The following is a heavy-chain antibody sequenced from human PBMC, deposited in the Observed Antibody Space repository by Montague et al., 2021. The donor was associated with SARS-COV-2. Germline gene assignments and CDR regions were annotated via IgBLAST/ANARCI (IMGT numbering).Heavy chain of an antibody. V-gene: IGHV4-39*02. CDR1: GGSISSPDYY. CDR2: ISYTGRT. Sequence: SETLSLTCTVSGGSISSPDYYWGWIRQSPGKELEWIGSISYTGRTYYNPSRRSRVSFSMVTSKNSFSLSLSSVTVADTAFYFCARKLPYYCATNKYYPYYLDGWGQGALVTVSS. CDR3: ARKLPYYCATNKYYPYYLDG. J-gene: IGHJ4*02. D-gene: IGHD2-8*01.